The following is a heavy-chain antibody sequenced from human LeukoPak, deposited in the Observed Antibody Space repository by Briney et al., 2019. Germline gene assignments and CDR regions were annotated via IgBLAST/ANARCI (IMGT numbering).Heavy chain of an antibody. V-gene: IGHV3-33*01. D-gene: IGHD3-16*01. CDR2: IWHDGSNK. CDR1: GFRFSTSV. Sequence: PGGSLRLSCAASGFRFSTSVMHWVRQAPGKGLEWVAVIWHDGSNKHYADSVQGRFTISRDNSKNTLYLQMNDLRGEDTAVYYWAREGDAYYLDFWGQGTLVTVSS. J-gene: IGHJ4*02. CDR3: AREGDAYYLDF.